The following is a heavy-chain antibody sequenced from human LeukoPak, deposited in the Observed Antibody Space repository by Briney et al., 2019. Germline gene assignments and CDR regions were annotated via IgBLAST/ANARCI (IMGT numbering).Heavy chain of an antibody. D-gene: IGHD1-14*01. CDR1: GGSINNRNYY. Sequence: PSETLSLTCSVSGGSINNRNYYWGWVRQPPGKELEWIGHIYFGGSTFHNPSLKSRLTMSIDTSKDQFSLNINSVAAADTAVYYCARLPVYFGKGYFDSWGRGTLVTVSS. V-gene: IGHV4-39*01. J-gene: IGHJ4*02. CDR2: IYFGGST. CDR3: ARLPVYFGKGYFDS.